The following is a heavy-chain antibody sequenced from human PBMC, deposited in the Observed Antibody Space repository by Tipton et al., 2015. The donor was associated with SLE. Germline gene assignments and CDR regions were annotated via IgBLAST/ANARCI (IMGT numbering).Heavy chain of an antibody. Sequence: TLSLTCTVSGGSISSSSYYWGWIRQPPGKGLEWIGSIYYSGSTYYNPSLKSRVTISVDTSKNQFSLKLSSVTAADTAVYYCASSYSRAYYYYYMDVWGKGTTVTVSS. CDR3: ASSYSRAYYYYYMDV. CDR2: IYYSGST. CDR1: GGSISSSSYY. V-gene: IGHV4-39*01. J-gene: IGHJ6*03. D-gene: IGHD2-15*01.